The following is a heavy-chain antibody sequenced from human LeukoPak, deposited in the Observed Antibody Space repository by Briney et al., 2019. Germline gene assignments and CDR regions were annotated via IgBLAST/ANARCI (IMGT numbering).Heavy chain of an antibody. D-gene: IGHD3-10*01. Sequence: GGSLRLSCAASEFTFSSYWMHWVRQAPGKGLVWVSRINSDGSSTSYADSVKGRFTISRDNAKNTLYLQMNSLRAEDTAVYYCAREGFRGYYFDYWGQGTLVTVSS. CDR2: INSDGSST. V-gene: IGHV3-74*01. J-gene: IGHJ4*02. CDR3: AREGFRGYYFDY. CDR1: EFTFSSYW.